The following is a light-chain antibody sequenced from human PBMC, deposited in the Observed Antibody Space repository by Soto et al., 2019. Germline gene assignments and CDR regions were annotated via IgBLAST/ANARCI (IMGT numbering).Light chain of an antibody. CDR2: GNS. Sequence: QPVLTQPPSVSGAPGQRVTISCTGSSSNIGAGYDVHWYQQLPGTAPKLLIYGNSNRPSGVPDRFSGSKSGTSASLAITGLQAEDEADYCCQSYDSSLSGYDFGTGTKLTVL. CDR1: SSNIGAGYD. V-gene: IGLV1-40*01. J-gene: IGLJ1*01. CDR3: QSYDSSLSGYD.